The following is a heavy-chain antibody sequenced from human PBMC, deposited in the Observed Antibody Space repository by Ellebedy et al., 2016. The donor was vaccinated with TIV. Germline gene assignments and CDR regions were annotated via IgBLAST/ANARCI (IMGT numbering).Heavy chain of an antibody. CDR2: INHSGST. D-gene: IGHD5-18*01. CDR1: GGSFSGYY. Sequence: MPSETLSLTCAVYGGSFSGYYWSWIRQPPGKGLEWIGEINHSGSTNYNPSLKSRVTVSVDTSKNQFSLKLSSVTAADTAVYYCASLDTTMALYYFDYWGQGTLVTVSS. V-gene: IGHV4-34*01. J-gene: IGHJ4*02. CDR3: ASLDTTMALYYFDY.